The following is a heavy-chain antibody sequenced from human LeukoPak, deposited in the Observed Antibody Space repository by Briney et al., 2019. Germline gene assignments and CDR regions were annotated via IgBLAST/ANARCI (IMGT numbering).Heavy chain of an antibody. CDR2: IYYSGNT. CDR3: ARHDFSAVMTMFDY. V-gene: IGHV4-34*01. D-gene: IGHD3-16*01. J-gene: IGHJ4*02. CDR1: GGSFSGYY. Sequence: SETLSLICAVYGGSFSGYYSSGIRQPPGKGLEWIGSIYYSGNTYYNPSLKSRVTISVDTSKNHFSLKLSSVTAADTAVYYCARHDFSAVMTMFDYWGQGILVTVSS.